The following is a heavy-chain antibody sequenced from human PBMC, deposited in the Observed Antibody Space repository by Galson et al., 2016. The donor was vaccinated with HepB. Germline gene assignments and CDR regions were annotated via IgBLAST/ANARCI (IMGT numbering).Heavy chain of an antibody. J-gene: IGHJ4*02. CDR2: VWQDGSNK. D-gene: IGHD2-8*01. Sequence: SLRLSCAASGVTLSPYGIHWVRQAPGKGLEWVAVVWQDGSNKVYADSVKGRFTISRDDSRSTVYLQMNSLRAEDTAVYYCAGGDCASGICYNNPDYWGQGTLVTVSS. CDR3: AGGDCASGICYNNPDY. CDR1: GVTLSPYG. V-gene: IGHV3-33*01.